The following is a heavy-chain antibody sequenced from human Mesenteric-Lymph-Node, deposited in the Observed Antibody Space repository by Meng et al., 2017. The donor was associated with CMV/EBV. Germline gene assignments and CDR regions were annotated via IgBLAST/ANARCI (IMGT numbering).Heavy chain of an antibody. CDR1: GGSFSGYY. CDR3: ARGSSYDILTGYFDY. D-gene: IGHD3-9*01. CDR2: INHSGST. J-gene: IGHJ4*02. V-gene: IGHV4-34*01. Sequence: QVQVHQWGAGLLKPSEPLSVTGAVYGGSFSGYYWNWIRQSPEKGLEWIGEINHSGSTTYNPSFTSRIIISVDTSTNQISLNMSSVTAADTAVYYCARGSSYDILTGYFDYWGQGALVTVSS.